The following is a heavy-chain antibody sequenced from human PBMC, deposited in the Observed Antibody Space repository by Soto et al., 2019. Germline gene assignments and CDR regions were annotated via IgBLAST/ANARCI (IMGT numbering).Heavy chain of an antibody. D-gene: IGHD2-21*02. V-gene: IGHV4-4*02. CDR1: GGSISSSHW. Sequence: SETLSLTCAVSGGSISSSHWWGWVRQPPGKGLEWIGEIYHSGSTNYNPSLKSRITISVDKSKNQFSLNLSSLTAADTAVYYCVRDADETASVPAPWLVWGRGTMVTVSS. CDR2: IYHSGST. J-gene: IGHJ6*02. CDR3: VRDADETASVPAPWLV.